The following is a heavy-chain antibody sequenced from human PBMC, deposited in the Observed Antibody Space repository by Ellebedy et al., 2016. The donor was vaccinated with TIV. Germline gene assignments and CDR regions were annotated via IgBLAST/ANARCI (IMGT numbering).Heavy chain of an antibody. CDR3: ARTPPFDY. J-gene: IGHJ4*02. CDR1: GFTFSSYA. Sequence: GGSLRLSXAASGFTFSSYAMHWVRQAPGKGLEWVAVISYDGSNKYYADSVKGRFTISRDNSKNTLYLQMNSLRAEDTAVYYCARTPPFDYWGQGTLVTVSS. V-gene: IGHV3-30*04. CDR2: ISYDGSNK.